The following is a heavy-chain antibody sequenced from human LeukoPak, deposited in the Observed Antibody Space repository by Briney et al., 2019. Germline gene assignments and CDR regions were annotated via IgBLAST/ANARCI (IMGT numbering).Heavy chain of an antibody. Sequence: GGSLRLSCTASGFTVSSVYMNWVRQAPGKGLEWVSVLYSGGSTYYADSVKGRFTISRDSSKNTLYLQMNSLRVEDTAVYYCARDPPGCYWGQGTLVTVSS. V-gene: IGHV3-53*01. J-gene: IGHJ4*02. CDR2: LYSGGST. CDR3: ARDPPGCY. CDR1: GFTVSSVY.